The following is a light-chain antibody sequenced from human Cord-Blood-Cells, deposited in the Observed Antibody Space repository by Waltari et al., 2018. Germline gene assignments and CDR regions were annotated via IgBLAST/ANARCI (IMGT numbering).Light chain of an antibody. CDR3: QQYGSSPLS. Sequence: EIVLTQPPGPLSLSPGERATLSCRARQSVSSSYLAWYQQQPGQAPRLLVYGASSRATGIPDRFSGSGSGTDFTLTISRLEPEDFAVYYCQQYGSSPLSFGQGTKVEIK. V-gene: IGKV3-20*01. J-gene: IGKJ1*01. CDR2: GAS. CDR1: QSVSSSY.